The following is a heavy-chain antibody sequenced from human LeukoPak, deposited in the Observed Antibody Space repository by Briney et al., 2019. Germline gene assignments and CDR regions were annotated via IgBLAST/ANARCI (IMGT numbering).Heavy chain of an antibody. Sequence: GGSLRLSCAASGFTFSSYWMSWVRQAPGKGLEWVANIKQDGSEKYYVDSVKGRFTISRDNAKNSLYLQMNSLRAEDTAVYYCARLPYSSGWLLNWFDPWGQRTLVTVSS. D-gene: IGHD6-19*01. CDR3: ARLPYSSGWLLNWFDP. J-gene: IGHJ5*02. CDR2: IKQDGSEK. V-gene: IGHV3-7*01. CDR1: GFTFSSYW.